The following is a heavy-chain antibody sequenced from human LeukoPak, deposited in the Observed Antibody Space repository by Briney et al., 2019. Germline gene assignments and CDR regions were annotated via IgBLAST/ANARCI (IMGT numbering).Heavy chain of an antibody. CDR3: ARRLAGTEDY. CDR2: IYYSGST. V-gene: IGHV4-39*01. CDR1: GGSISSSSYY. D-gene: IGHD6-13*01. J-gene: IGHJ4*02. Sequence: SETLSLTCTVSGGSISSSSYYWGWIRQPPGRGLERIGSIYYSGSTYYNPSLRSRVTIYVDTSKNQFSLRLSSVTATDTAVYYCARRLAGTEDYWGQGTLVTVSS.